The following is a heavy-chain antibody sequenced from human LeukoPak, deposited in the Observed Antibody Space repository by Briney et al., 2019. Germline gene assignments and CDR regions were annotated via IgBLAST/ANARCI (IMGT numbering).Heavy chain of an antibody. V-gene: IGHV5-51*01. Sequence: GESLKIFCKGSGYDFTTYWIAWVRRMPGKGLEWMGMIYAGDSDTRYSPSFQGLVTISADKSVSTAYLQWSSLKASDTAMYYCARRVGSYEYFDYWGQGTLVTVSS. CDR3: ARRVGSYEYFDY. J-gene: IGHJ4*02. D-gene: IGHD3-10*01. CDR1: GYDFTTYW. CDR2: IYAGDSDT.